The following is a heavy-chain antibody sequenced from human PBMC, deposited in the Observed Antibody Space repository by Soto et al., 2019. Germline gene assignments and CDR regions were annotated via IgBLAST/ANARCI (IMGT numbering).Heavy chain of an antibody. D-gene: IGHD3-10*01. V-gene: IGHV3-7*03. Sequence: GGSLRLSCAASGFTFSSYWMSWVRQAPGKGLEWVANIKQDGSEKYYVDSVKGRFTISRDNSKNTLYLQMNSLRAEDTAVYYCAKLLWFGELSAHFDYWGQGTLVTVSS. CDR3: AKLLWFGELSAHFDY. CDR1: GFTFSSYW. J-gene: IGHJ4*02. CDR2: IKQDGSEK.